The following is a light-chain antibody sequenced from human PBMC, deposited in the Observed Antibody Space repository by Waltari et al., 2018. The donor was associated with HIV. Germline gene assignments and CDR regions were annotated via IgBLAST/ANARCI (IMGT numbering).Light chain of an antibody. CDR2: WAN. CDR1: QSVLSRSNNENY. CDR3: QQFHSPPGT. J-gene: IGKJ1*01. Sequence: DIVMTQSPDSLAVSLGERATINCKSSQSVLSRSNNENYLAWYQQKTGQPPQLLILWANTRDSVAPDLCSGSGGGTYSRIIISSQAAEVVADYYSQQFHSPPGTFGQGTKVEIK. V-gene: IGKV4-1*01.